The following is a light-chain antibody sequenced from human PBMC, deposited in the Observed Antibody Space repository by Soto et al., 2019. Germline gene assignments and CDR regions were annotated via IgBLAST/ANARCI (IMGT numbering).Light chain of an antibody. J-gene: IGKJ1*01. CDR1: QSVSSN. V-gene: IGKV3-15*01. CDR2: GAS. CDR3: QQYNNWPPTWT. Sequence: ELVMTQSPATLSVSPGERATLSCRASQSVSSNLAWYQQKPGQAPSLLIYGASTRATGIPARFSGSVSGTEFTLTISRLQSEEFAGYYCQQYNNWPPTWTFGQGTKVDIK.